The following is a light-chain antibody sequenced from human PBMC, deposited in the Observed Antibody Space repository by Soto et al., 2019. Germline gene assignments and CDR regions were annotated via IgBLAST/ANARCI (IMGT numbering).Light chain of an antibody. CDR2: GAS. V-gene: IGKV1-6*01. J-gene: IGKJ2*01. CDR3: LQDYNYPHT. Sequence: AIQMTQSPSSLSASVGDRVTITCRASQGIRSALGWYQQKPGIAPKLLIYGASTLQSGVPSRFSGSGSGTDFTLTISSLQPEDFATYYCLQDYNYPHTFGQGTKLEIK. CDR1: QGIRSA.